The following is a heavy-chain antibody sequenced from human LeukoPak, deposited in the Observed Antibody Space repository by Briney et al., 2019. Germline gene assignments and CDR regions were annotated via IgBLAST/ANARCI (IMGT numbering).Heavy chain of an antibody. CDR2: IYYSGST. V-gene: IGHV4-59*01. CDR3: ARVKATTIPWFDP. J-gene: IGHJ5*02. CDR1: GGSISSYY. Sequence: SETLSLTCTVSGGSISSYYWSWIRQPPGKGLEWIGYIYYSGSTNYNPSLKSRVTISVDTSKNQFSLKLSSVTAADTAVYYCARVKATTIPWFDPWGQGTLVTVSS. D-gene: IGHD4-17*01.